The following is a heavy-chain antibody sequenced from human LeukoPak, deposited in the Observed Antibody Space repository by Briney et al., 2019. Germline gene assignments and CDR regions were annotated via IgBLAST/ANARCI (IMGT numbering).Heavy chain of an antibody. CDR3: VRDWDHFDFDS. CDR1: GFTFSSYG. J-gene: IGHJ5*01. V-gene: IGHV3-74*01. Sequence: GGSLRLSCAASGFTFSSYGMHWLRQAPGKGLVWVSRIKGDGSHTIYADSVKGRFTISRDNAKNTLYLQMKSLRDEDTAVYYCVRDWDHFDFDSWGQGTLVTVSS. D-gene: IGHD1-26*01. CDR2: IKGDGSHT.